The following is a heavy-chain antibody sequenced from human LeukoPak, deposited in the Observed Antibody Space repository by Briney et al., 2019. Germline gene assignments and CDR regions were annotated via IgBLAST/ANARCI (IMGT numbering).Heavy chain of an antibody. Sequence: SETLSLTCTVSGGSISSYYWSWIRQPPGKGLEWIGYIYYSGSTNYNPSLKSRVTISVDTSKNQFSLKLNSVTAADTAVYFCARDSGFFSSLYWGQGTLVTVSS. D-gene: IGHD6-13*01. CDR3: ARDSGFFSSLY. CDR2: IYYSGST. CDR1: GGSISSYY. J-gene: IGHJ4*02. V-gene: IGHV4-59*12.